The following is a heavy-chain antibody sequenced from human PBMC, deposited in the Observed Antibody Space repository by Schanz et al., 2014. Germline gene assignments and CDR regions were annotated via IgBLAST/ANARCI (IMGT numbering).Heavy chain of an antibody. CDR1: GFSLNTYG. J-gene: IGHJ4*02. V-gene: IGHV3-33*01. CDR3: ARPRFDCGEVDY. Sequence: QAQLMESGGGVVQPGTSLILSCSVSGFSLNTYGIHWFRQPAGKGLEWVAVIWNNGVTKYYADSVRGRFTISRDRFQNTLYLRMSSLRAEDTAVYDCARPRFDCGEVDYWGQGTLVTVSS. D-gene: IGHD4-17*01. CDR2: IWNNGVTK.